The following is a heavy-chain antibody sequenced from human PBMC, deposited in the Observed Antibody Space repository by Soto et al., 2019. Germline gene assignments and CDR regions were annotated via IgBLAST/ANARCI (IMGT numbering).Heavy chain of an antibody. V-gene: IGHV3-23*01. CDR2: ISGSGGST. CDR1: GFTFSSYA. Sequence: EVQLLESGGGLVQPGGSLRLSCAASGFTFSSYAMSWVRQAPGKGLEWVSAISGSGGSTYYADSGKGRFTISRDNAKNTLYLQMNSLRAEDTAVYYCAKDDYGDYVYYYGMDVWGQGTTVTVSS. J-gene: IGHJ6*02. CDR3: AKDDYGDYVYYYGMDV. D-gene: IGHD4-17*01.